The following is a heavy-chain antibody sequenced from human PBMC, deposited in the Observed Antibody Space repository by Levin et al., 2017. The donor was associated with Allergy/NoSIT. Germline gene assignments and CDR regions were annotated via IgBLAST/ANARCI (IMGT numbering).Heavy chain of an antibody. CDR1: GFTFSSYW. D-gene: IGHD6-19*01. V-gene: IGHV3-7*03. CDR2: IKQDGSEK. J-gene: IGHJ6*03. Sequence: GGSLRLSCAASGFTFSSYWMSWVRQAPGKGLEWVANIKQDGSEKYYVDSVKGRFTISRDNAKNSLYLQMNSLRAEDTAVYYCARTSVENIAVSYYYYYMDVWGKGTTVTVSS. CDR3: ARTSVENIAVSYYYYYMDV.